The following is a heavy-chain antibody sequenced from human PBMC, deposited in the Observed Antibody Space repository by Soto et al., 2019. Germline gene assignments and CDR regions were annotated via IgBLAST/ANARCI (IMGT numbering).Heavy chain of an antibody. D-gene: IGHD6-13*01. V-gene: IGHV3-15*07. CDR1: GFTFSNAW. Sequence: EVQLVESGGGLVKPGGSLRLACAASGFTFSNAWMNWVRQAPGKGLEWVGRIKSKTDGGTTDYAAPVKGRFTISRDDSKNTLYMQMNSLKTEDTAVYYCTTAFVAAVLFRRFDPWGQGTLVTVSS. J-gene: IGHJ5*02. CDR3: TTAFVAAVLFRRFDP. CDR2: IKSKTDGGTT.